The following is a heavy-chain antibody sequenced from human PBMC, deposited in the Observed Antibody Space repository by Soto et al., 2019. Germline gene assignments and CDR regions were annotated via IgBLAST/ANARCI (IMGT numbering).Heavy chain of an antibody. CDR2: ISYDGNNK. CDR1: GFTFSSYA. Sequence: QVQLVESGGGVVQPGRSLRLSCAASGFTFSSYAMHWVRQAPGKGLEWVAVISYDGNNKYYADSVKGRFTISRDNSKNTLYLQMNSLRAEDTAVYYCARDKSSGWSLDYWGQGTLVTVSS. CDR3: ARDKSSGWSLDY. V-gene: IGHV3-30-3*01. D-gene: IGHD6-19*01. J-gene: IGHJ4*02.